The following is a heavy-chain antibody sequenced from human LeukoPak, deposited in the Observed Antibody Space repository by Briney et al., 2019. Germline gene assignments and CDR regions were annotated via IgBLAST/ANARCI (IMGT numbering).Heavy chain of an antibody. D-gene: IGHD2-15*01. CDR3: AKVLHPYSSQPIFDY. J-gene: IGHJ4*02. Sequence: GTLSLTCAVSGGSISSSNWWSWVRQAPGKGLAWVSTVSGSGSGTYYADSVTGRLTISRDNSKNTVYLQINSLRAEDTAVYYCAKVLHPYSSQPIFDYWGQGTLVTVSS. V-gene: IGHV3-23*01. CDR2: VSGSGSGT. CDR1: GGSISSSN.